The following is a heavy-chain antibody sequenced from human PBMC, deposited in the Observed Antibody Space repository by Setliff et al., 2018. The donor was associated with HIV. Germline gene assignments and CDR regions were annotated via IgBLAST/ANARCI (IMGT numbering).Heavy chain of an antibody. CDR1: GGSINSGRYY. CDR2: IYASGST. J-gene: IGHJ4*02. D-gene: IGHD3-22*01. Sequence: KTSETMSLTCTVSGGSINSGRYYWNWIRQPAGKGLEWIGHIYASGSTNYNPSLKSRVTMSVDTSKNQFSLKLNSLIAADTAVYFCARGGPDYYDYPYFASWGQGTLVTVSS. V-gene: IGHV4-61*09. CDR3: ARGGPDYYDYPYFAS.